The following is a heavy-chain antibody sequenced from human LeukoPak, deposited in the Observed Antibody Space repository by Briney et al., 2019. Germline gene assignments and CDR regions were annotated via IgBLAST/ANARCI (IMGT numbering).Heavy chain of an antibody. Sequence: GGSLRLSCAASGFTFSSYSMNWVRQAPGKGLEWVSFISSSSSYIYYADSVKGRFTISRDNAKNSLYLQMNSLRAEDTAVYYCARSEMGYYNYYMDVWGKGTTVTISS. CDR1: GFTFSSYS. CDR3: ARSEMGYYNYYMDV. CDR2: ISSSSSYI. D-gene: IGHD5-24*01. J-gene: IGHJ6*03. V-gene: IGHV3-21*01.